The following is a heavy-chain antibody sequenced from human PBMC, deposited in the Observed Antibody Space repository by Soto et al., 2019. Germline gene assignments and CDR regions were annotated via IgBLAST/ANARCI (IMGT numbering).Heavy chain of an antibody. CDR2: IYYSGTT. Sequence: SVTMSLTWTVSGASIGGSRRYWGWKRKPPGKGLEGIGSIYYSGTTYYNPSLKSRVTMSVDTPKNQFSLKLSSVTAADTAVYYCAGSGYYHNSGMDVWGQGTTVTVSS. J-gene: IGHJ6*02. D-gene: IGHD3-22*01. CDR3: AGSGYYHNSGMDV. CDR1: GASIGGSRRY. V-gene: IGHV4-39*07.